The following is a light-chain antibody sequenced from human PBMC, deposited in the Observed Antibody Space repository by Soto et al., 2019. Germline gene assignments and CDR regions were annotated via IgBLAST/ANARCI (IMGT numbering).Light chain of an antibody. CDR1: QSVPSTY. CDR3: QQFGNSPWT. V-gene: IGKV3-20*01. CDR2: GTS. Sequence: VLSQSPGRLSLSPGETATLSCRASQSVPSTYFAWYQQKSGQPPRLLISGTSNRATGIPDRFSGSGSGRDFTLTISRLEHEDFAVYFCQQFGNSPWTFGQGTKV. J-gene: IGKJ1*01.